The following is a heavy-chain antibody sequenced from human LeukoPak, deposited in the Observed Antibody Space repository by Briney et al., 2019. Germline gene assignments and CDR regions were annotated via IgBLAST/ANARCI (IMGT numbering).Heavy chain of an antibody. J-gene: IGHJ4*02. CDR1: GFTFSSYA. D-gene: IGHD6-19*01. Sequence: GGSLRLSCAASGFTFSSYAMSWVRQAPGKGLEWVSAISGSGGGTYYADSVKGRFTISRDNSKNTLYLQMNSLRAEGTAVYYCAKDQIAVAGFVGIQRPGDFDYWGQGTLVTVSS. CDR3: AKDQIAVAGFVGIQRPGDFDY. CDR2: ISGSGGGT. V-gene: IGHV3-23*01.